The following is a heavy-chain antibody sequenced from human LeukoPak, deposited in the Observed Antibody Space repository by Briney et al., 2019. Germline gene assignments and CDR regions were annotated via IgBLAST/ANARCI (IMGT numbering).Heavy chain of an antibody. CDR3: AKGDTADGFDY. CDR2: INSDGSTT. D-gene: IGHD5-18*01. V-gene: IGHV3-74*01. CDR1: GFTFNSYW. J-gene: IGHJ4*02. Sequence: GGSLRLSCAASGFTFNSYWMHWVRQAPGKGLVWVSRINSDGSTTSYADSVKGRFTISRDNAMNTLYLQMNSLRAEDTAVYYCAKGDTADGFDYWGQGTLVTVSS.